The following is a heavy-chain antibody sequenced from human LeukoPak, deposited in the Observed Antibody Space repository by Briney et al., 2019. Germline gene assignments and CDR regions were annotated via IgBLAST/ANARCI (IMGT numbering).Heavy chain of an antibody. CDR1: GGSISSYY. V-gene: IGHV4-59*01. D-gene: IGHD2-15*01. CDR2: IYYSGST. CDR3: AREGGSQGGSDP. J-gene: IGHJ5*02. Sequence: PSETLSLTCTVSGGSISSYYWSWIRQPPGKGLEWIGYIYYSGSTNYNPSLKSRVTISVDTSKNQFSLKLSSVTAADTAVYYCAREGGSQGGSDPWGQGTLVTVSS.